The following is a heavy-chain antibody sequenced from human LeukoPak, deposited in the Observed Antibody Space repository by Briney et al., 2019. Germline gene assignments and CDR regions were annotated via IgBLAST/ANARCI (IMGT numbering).Heavy chain of an antibody. Sequence: ASVKVSCKASGGTFSSYAISWVRQAPGQGLEWMGGIIPIFGTANYAQKFQGRVTITADKSTSTAYMELSSLRSEDTAVYYCAREEYSSSSQNWFDPWGQGTLVTVSS. CDR3: AREEYSSSSQNWFDP. CDR1: GGTFSSYA. J-gene: IGHJ5*02. CDR2: IIPIFGTA. D-gene: IGHD6-6*01. V-gene: IGHV1-69*06.